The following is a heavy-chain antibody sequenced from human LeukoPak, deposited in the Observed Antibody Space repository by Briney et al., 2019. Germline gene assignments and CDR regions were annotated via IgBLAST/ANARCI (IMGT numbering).Heavy chain of an antibody. V-gene: IGHV3-23*01. J-gene: IGHJ4*02. CDR3: ARLYCSGGGCYSAFDY. D-gene: IGHD2-15*01. Sequence: GGSLRLSCAASGFTFSSHAMSWVRQAPGKGLEWVSAITGSGGDSNHADSVKGRFTISRDNSKNTLYLQMNSLRAEDTAVYYCARLYCSGGGCYSAFDYWGQGTLVTVSS. CDR2: ITGSGGDS. CDR1: GFTFSSHA.